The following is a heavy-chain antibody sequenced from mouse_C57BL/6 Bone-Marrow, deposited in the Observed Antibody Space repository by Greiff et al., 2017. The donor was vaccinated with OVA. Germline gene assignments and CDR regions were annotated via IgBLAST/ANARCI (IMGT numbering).Heavy chain of an antibody. CDR1: GYTFTSYW. V-gene: IGHV1-69*01. D-gene: IGHD2-4*01. CDR3: ATMIYYDYEGYAMDY. J-gene: IGHJ4*01. Sequence: VQLQQPGAELVMPGASVKLSCKASGYTFTSYWMHWVKQRPGQGLEWIGEIDPSDSYTNYNQKFKGKSTLTVDKSSSPAYMQLSSLTSEDSAVYYCATMIYYDYEGYAMDYWGQGTSVTVSS. CDR2: IDPSDSYT.